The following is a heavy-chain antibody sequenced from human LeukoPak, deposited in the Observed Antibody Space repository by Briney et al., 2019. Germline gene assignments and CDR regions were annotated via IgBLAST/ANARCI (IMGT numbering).Heavy chain of an antibody. D-gene: IGHD2-21*02. CDR3: AKTCGGNCCGTLEY. J-gene: IGHJ4*02. CDR2: ISGSGDRT. CDR1: GFTFSTYA. Sequence: GGSLRLSCAASGFTFSTYAMTWVRQAPGKGLEWVSAISGSGDRTYYADSVKGRFTISRDNSKNTLYLQMNSLRAEDTAVYYCAKTCGGNCCGTLEYWGQGTLLSVSS. V-gene: IGHV3-23*01.